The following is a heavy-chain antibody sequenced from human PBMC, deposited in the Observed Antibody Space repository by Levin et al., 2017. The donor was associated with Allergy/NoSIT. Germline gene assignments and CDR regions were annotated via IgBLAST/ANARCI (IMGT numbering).Heavy chain of an antibody. D-gene: IGHD3-3*01. CDR3: ARIGVKAPATFLDY. CDR1: GGSISSDY. CDR2: ISYTGT. Sequence: SQTLSLTCRVSGGSISSDYWSWIRQPPGKGLEWIGYISYTGTKYNPSLKSRVTISEGTSKNQFSLKLSSVTSADTAVYYCARIGVKAPATFLDYWGQGLLVTVSS. J-gene: IGHJ4*02. V-gene: IGHV4-59*01.